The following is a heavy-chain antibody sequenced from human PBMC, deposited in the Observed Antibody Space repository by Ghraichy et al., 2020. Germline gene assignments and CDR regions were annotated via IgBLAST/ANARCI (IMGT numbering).Heavy chain of an antibody. CDR2: ISHGGST. V-gene: IGHV4-34*01. D-gene: IGHD3-10*01. J-gene: IGHJ6*02. Sequence: SETLSLTCAVYGGSFGGYHWTWIRQSPGRGLEWIGEISHGGSTDYNPALESRVTISIDTFKKQISLDLTSVTAADTALYYCARARVTSSYGSGSVDVWGQGTTVTVFS. CDR3: ARARVTSSYGSGSVDV. CDR1: GGSFGGYH.